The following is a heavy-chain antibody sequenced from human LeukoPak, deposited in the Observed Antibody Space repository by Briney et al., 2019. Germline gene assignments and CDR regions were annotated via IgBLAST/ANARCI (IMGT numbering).Heavy chain of an antibody. CDR3: ARRTMVRESFLYYYYMDV. V-gene: IGHV3-48*04. CDR1: GFTLSSYS. J-gene: IGHJ6*03. D-gene: IGHD3-10*01. Sequence: GGSLRLSCAASGFTLSSYSLNWVRQAPGKGLEWVSYISSSGSTIYYADSVKGRFTISRDNAKNSLYLQMNSLRAEDTAVYYCARRTMVRESFLYYYYMDVWGKGTTVTISS. CDR2: ISSSGSTI.